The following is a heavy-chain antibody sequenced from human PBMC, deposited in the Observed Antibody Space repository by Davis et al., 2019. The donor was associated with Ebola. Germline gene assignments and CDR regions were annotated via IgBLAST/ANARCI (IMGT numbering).Heavy chain of an antibody. CDR2: IIPIFGTA. CDR1: GYTFTGYY. Sequence: SVKVSCKASGYTFTGYYMHWVRQAPGQGLEWMGGIIPIFGTANYAQKFQGRVTITADESTSTAYMELSSLRSEDTAVYYCARSAVPAAMGGDYYYYYYMDVWGKGTTVTVSS. D-gene: IGHD2-2*01. V-gene: IGHV1-69*13. CDR3: ARSAVPAAMGGDYYYYYYMDV. J-gene: IGHJ6*03.